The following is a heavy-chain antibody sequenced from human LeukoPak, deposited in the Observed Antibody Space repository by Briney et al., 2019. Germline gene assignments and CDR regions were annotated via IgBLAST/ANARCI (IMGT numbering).Heavy chain of an antibody. V-gene: IGHV4-39*07. CDR3: ARDLGGGSHDY. Sequence: SETLSLTCTVSGGSTSSSSYFWGWIRQPPGKGLEWIGSINYSGRTYYKPSLTSRVTISVDTSKNQFSLELSSVTAADTVVYYCARDLGGGSHDYWGQGTLVTVSS. J-gene: IGHJ4*02. CDR2: INYSGRT. CDR1: GGSTSSSSYF. D-gene: IGHD1-26*01.